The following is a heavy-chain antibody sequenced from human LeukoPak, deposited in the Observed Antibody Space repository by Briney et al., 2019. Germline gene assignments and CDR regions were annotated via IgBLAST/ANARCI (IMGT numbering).Heavy chain of an antibody. V-gene: IGHV3-49*04. CDR2: IRGRVYGGTT. D-gene: IGHD6-13*01. J-gene: IGHJ4*02. CDR1: GFTFGEYA. Sequence: GRSLRLSCTASGFTFGEYAMGWVRQAPGKGLEWVGFIRGRVYGGTTEYAASVKGGFTISRDDSKSIAYLQMNSLKIEDTAVYYCFKYSSSSVDYWGQGTLVTVSS. CDR3: FKYSSSSVDY.